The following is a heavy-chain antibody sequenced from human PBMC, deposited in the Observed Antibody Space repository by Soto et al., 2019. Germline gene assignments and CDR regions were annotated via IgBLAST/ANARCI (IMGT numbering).Heavy chain of an antibody. J-gene: IGHJ5*02. CDR3: ARQVSITIFGVTPGWFDP. CDR2: IYYSGST. CDR1: GGSISSSSYY. V-gene: IGHV4-39*01. Sequence: SETLSLTCTVSGGSISSSSYYWGWIRQPPGKGLEWIGSIYYSGSTYYNPSLKSRVTISVDTSKNQFSLKLSSVTAADTAVYYCARQVSITIFGVTPGWFDPWGQGTLVTVSS. D-gene: IGHD3-3*01.